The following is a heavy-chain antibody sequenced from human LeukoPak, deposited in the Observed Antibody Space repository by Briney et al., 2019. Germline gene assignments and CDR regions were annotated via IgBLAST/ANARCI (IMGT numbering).Heavy chain of an antibody. CDR2: INWNSGSI. V-gene: IGHV3-9*01. CDR1: GFTFDYYA. D-gene: IGHD6-13*01. Sequence: PGRSLRHSCAASGFTFDYYAMHWVRQAPGKGLEWVSGINWNSGSIGYADSVKGRFTISRDNAKNSLYLQMNSLRAEDTALYYCAKDKTLAAAGTHFLAHYWGQGTLVTVSS. CDR3: AKDKTLAAAGTHFLAHY. J-gene: IGHJ4*02.